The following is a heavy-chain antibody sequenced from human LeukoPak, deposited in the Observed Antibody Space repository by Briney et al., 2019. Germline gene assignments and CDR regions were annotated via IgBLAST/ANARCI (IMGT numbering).Heavy chain of an antibody. D-gene: IGHD1-26*01. V-gene: IGHV3-23*01. CDR1: GFTLSSYA. J-gene: IGHJ4*02. CDR2: ISGSGRDT. CDR3: AKVTSSGSYYYFDY. Sequence: GGSLRLSCAASGFTLSSYAMSWVRQAPGKGLEWVSAISGSGRDTYYADSVKGRFTISRDISKNTLFLQMNSLRAEDTAVYYCAKVTSSGSYYYFDYWRQGTLVTVSS.